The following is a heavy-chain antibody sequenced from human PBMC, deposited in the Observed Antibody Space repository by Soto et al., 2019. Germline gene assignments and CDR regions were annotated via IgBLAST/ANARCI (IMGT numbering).Heavy chain of an antibody. CDR2: IDHDGPT. Sequence: EVQLVESGGGLVQPGGSLRLSCAGSGFTFSNYWMHWVRQATGKGLEWVSRIDHDGPTDYADSVRGRFTISRDNAENTLYLQMNSLRPEDTAVYYCVRDSHGDYWGQGTLVTVSS. CDR3: VRDSHGDY. J-gene: IGHJ4*02. V-gene: IGHV3-74*01. CDR1: GFTFSNYW.